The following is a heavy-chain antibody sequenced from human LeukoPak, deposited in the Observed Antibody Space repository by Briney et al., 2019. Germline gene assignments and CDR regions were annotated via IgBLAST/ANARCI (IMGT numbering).Heavy chain of an antibody. CDR1: GGTFSSYA. D-gene: IGHD3-10*01. CDR2: IIPIFGTA. V-gene: IGHV1-69*05. CDR3: AKDYNYGYGYYFDY. Sequence: SVKVSCKASGGTFSSYAISWVRQAPRQGLEWMGGIIPIFGTANYAQKFQGRVTITTDESTSTAYMELSSLRSEDTAVYYCAKDYNYGYGYYFDYWGQGTLVTVSS. J-gene: IGHJ4*02.